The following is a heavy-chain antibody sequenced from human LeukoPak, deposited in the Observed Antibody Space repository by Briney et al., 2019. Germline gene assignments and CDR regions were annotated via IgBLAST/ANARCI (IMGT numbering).Heavy chain of an antibody. Sequence: ASVKVSCKASGYTFTSYGISWVRQAPAQGLEWVGWISAYNGNTNYAQKLQGRVTMTTDTSTSTAYMELRSLRSDDTAVYYCVRARAVVGTTTDFQHVGQGTRVTVSS. D-gene: IGHD6-19*01. J-gene: IGHJ1*01. V-gene: IGHV1-18*01. CDR1: GYTFTSYG. CDR3: VRARAVVGTTTDFQH. CDR2: ISAYNGNT.